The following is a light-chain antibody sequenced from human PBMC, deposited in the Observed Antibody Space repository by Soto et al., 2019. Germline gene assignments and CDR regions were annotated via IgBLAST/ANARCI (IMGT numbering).Light chain of an antibody. CDR2: ATS. Sequence: EIVLAQSPGTLSLSPGDRATLSCRASQSFISRYLAWFQQRPGQAPRLLIYATSSRAADIPDRFSGSGSGTDFTLTINRLEPEDFAVYYCQQYGSAPWTFGQATKVEIK. CDR1: QSFISRY. V-gene: IGKV3-20*01. CDR3: QQYGSAPWT. J-gene: IGKJ1*01.